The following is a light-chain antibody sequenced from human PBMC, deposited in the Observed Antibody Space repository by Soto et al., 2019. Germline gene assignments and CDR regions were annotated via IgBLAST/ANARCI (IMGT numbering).Light chain of an antibody. CDR2: ENS. CDR3: GTCDSGQSAGGV. CDR1: SSNIGNNY. J-gene: IGLJ3*02. V-gene: IGLV1-51*01. Sequence: QSVLTQPPSLSAAPGQSVTISCSGSSSNIGNNYVSWYQQLPGTAPKLIIYENSKRPSGIPDRFSGSKSGTSATLAITGLQTGDEADYYCGTCDSGQSAGGVFGGGTKLTVL.